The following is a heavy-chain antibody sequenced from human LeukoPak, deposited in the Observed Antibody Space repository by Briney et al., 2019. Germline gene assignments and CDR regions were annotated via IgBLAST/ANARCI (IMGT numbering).Heavy chain of an antibody. D-gene: IGHD6-6*01. CDR2: IYYSGST. J-gene: IGHJ4*02. CDR3: ARLTRLSTSPDRYYLDY. CDR1: GGSISSYY. V-gene: IGHV4-59*08. Sequence: SETLSLTCTVSGGSISSYYWSWIRQPPGKGLEWIGYIYYSGSTNYNPALKSRVTISVDTSKNQFSLKLSSVTAADSAVYYCARLTRLSTSPDRYYLDYWGQGTLVSVSS.